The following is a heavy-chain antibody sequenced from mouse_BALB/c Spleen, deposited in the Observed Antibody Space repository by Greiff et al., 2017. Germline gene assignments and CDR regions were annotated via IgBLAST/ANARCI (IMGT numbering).Heavy chain of an antibody. CDR2: IDPANGNT. Sequence: VQLQQSGAELVKPGASVKLSCTASGFNIKDTYMHWVKQRPEQGLEWIGRIDPANGNTKYDPKFQGKATITADTSSNTAYLQLSSLTSEDTAVYYCAFTVYYAMDYWGQGTSVTVSS. CDR1: GFNIKDTY. CDR3: AFTVYYAMDY. V-gene: IGHV14-3*02. J-gene: IGHJ4*01. D-gene: IGHD1-1*01.